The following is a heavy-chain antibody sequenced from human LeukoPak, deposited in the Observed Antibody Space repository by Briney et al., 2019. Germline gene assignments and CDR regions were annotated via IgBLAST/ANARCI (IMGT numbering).Heavy chain of an antibody. D-gene: IGHD2-21*02. CDR3: ASHQPLLYYFFY. Sequence: GGSLRLSCAASGFTFSHYSMYWVRQAPGEGLEWVAAITDNGGGTYFADSVKGRFTISRDNSKYTLFLQMTGLRAEDTAVYYCASHQPLLYYFFYWGQGTLVTVSS. CDR1: GFTFSHYS. J-gene: IGHJ4*02. V-gene: IGHV3-23*01. CDR2: ITDNGGGT.